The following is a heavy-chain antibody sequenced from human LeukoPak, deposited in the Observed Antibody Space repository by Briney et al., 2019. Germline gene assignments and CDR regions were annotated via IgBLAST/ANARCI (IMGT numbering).Heavy chain of an antibody. CDR2: ITDSGGSA. CDR1: RFTFSGYA. CDR3: AKVGGSCSSTSCHAYFDY. J-gene: IGHJ4*02. D-gene: IGHD2-2*01. Sequence: GGSLRLSCAASRFTFSGYAMTWVRQAPGKGLEWVSAITDSGGSAYYAHSVKGRFTISRDNSKNTLYLQMNNLRGEDTAVYYCAKVGGSCSSTSCHAYFDYWGQGTLVTVSS. V-gene: IGHV3-23*01.